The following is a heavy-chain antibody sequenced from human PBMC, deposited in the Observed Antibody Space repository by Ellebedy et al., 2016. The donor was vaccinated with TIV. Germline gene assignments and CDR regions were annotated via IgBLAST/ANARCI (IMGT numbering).Heavy chain of an antibody. CDR2: ISWNSGNI. CDR1: GFTFDDYA. V-gene: IGHV3-9*01. Sequence: GGSLRLXCAASGFTFDDYALHWVRQAPGKGLEWLSGISWNSGNIDYANSVKGRFIISRENAKNSLYLQMNSVRPEDTALYYCARDRGIAMGHSYYIDAWGKGTMVTVSS. J-gene: IGHJ6*03. CDR3: ARDRGIAMGHSYYIDA. D-gene: IGHD6-19*01.